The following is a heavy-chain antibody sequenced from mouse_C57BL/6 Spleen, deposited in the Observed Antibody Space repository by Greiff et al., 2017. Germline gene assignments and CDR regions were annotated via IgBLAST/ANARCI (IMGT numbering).Heavy chain of an antibody. CDR1: GYSITSGYY. CDR3: ARDGRWYAMDY. J-gene: IGHJ4*01. CDR2: ISYDGSN. V-gene: IGHV3-6*01. Sequence: EVKVEESGPGLVKPSQSLSLTCSVTGYSITSGYYWNWIRQFPGNKLEWMGYISYDGSNNYNPSLKNRISITRDTSKNQFFLKLNSVTTEDTATYYCARDGRWYAMDYWGQGTSVTVSS. D-gene: IGHD2-3*01.